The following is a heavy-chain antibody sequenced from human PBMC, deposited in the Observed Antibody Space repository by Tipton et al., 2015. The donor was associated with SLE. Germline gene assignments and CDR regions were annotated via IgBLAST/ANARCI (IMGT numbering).Heavy chain of an antibody. CDR1: GGSITSRTYY. D-gene: IGHD5-18*01. CDR2: IHSSGST. J-gene: IGHJ4*02. Sequence: TVSLTCTVSGGSITSRTYYWGWIRQSPGKGLEWRKGLEWIASIHSSGSTYHNPSLKSRVTLSVDTSKNQLSLKLTSVTAADTAVYFCARTGVDRAMVFDSWGQGTLVAVSS. CDR3: ARTGVDRAMVFDS. V-gene: IGHV4-39*07.